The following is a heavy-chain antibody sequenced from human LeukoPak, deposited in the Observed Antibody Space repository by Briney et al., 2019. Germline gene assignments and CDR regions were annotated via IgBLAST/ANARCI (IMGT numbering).Heavy chain of an antibody. D-gene: IGHD3-16*02. J-gene: IGHJ3*02. CDR1: GYSISSGYY. V-gene: IGHV4-38-2*02. CDR3: ARDERATYYDYVWGSYRKDAFDI. CDR2: IYHSGST. Sequence: SETLSLTCTVSGYSISSGYYWGWIRQPPGKGLEWIGSIYHSGSTYYNPSLKSRVTISVDTSKNQFSLKLSSVTAADTAVYYCARDERATYYDYVWGSYRKDAFDIWGQGTMVTVSS.